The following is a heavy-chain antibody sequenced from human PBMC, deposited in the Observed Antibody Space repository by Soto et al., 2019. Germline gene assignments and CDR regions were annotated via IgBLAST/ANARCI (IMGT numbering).Heavy chain of an antibody. CDR3: ATGTNGTTGWYHP. CDR1: GYTFTDFY. D-gene: IGHD1-1*01. J-gene: IGHJ5*02. CDR2: SNPKTGDT. Sequence: QVQLVQSGTEVKKPGASVTVSCKSSGYTFTDFYLHWLRQAPGQGLEWVGWSNPKTGDTKSSQKFQGRVTMSRDTSVSTAYIDLTSLTSDDTAMYYCATGTNGTTGWYHPWGQVTRGTVSS. V-gene: IGHV1-2*02.